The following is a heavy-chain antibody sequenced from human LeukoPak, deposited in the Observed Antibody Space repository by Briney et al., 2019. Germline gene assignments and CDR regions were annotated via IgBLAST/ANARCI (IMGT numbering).Heavy chain of an antibody. J-gene: IGHJ4*02. D-gene: IGHD3-3*01. CDR3: ATSGIGHYYFDF. CDR2: ISWNSGSI. Sequence: GRSLRLSCAASGFTFDDYAMHWVRQAPGKGLAWVSGISWNSGSIGYADSVKGRFTISRDNAKDSLYLQMNSLRAEDTALYYCATSGIGHYYFDFWGQGALVTVSS. V-gene: IGHV3-9*01. CDR1: GFTFDDYA.